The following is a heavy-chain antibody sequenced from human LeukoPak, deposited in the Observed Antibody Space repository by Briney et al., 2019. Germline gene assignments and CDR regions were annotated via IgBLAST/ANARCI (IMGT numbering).Heavy chain of an antibody. J-gene: IGHJ4*02. D-gene: IGHD1-26*01. V-gene: IGHV3-48*01. Sequence: TGGSLRLSCAASGFTFSNYNMFWARQAPGKGLEWVSYITSSSNTVHYADSVKGRFTLSRDNAKSSLYLQMNSLRAEDTAVYYCANGRELLTPNDYWGQGTLVTVSS. CDR2: ITSSSNTV. CDR3: ANGRELLTPNDY. CDR1: GFTFSNYN.